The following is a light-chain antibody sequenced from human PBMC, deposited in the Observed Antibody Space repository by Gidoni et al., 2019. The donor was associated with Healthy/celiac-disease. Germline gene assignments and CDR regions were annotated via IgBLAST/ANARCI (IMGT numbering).Light chain of an antibody. CDR2: GAS. J-gene: IGKJ1*01. CDR1: QSVSSN. CDR3: QQYNNWPRT. Sequence: MQPSPATLSASAGERATLSCRASQSVSSNLAWYQQKPGQAPKLLIYGASTMATGIPSRFSGSGSGTEFTLTISSLQSEDFAVYYCQQYNNWPRTFGQGTKVEIK. V-gene: IGKV3-15*01.